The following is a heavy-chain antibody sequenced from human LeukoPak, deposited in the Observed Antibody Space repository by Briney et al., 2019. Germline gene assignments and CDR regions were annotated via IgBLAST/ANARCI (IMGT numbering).Heavy chain of an antibody. CDR3: ARGRGLTGCPNLDY. CDR2: IYYSGST. Sequence: PSETLSLTCTVSGGSISSYYWSWIRQPPGKGLEWIGYIYYSGSTNYNPSLKSRVTISVDTSKNQFSLKLSSVTAADTAVYYCARGRGLTGCPNLDYLGQGTLSTDAS. CDR1: GGSISSYY. J-gene: IGHJ4*02. V-gene: IGHV4-59*08. D-gene: IGHD1-14*01.